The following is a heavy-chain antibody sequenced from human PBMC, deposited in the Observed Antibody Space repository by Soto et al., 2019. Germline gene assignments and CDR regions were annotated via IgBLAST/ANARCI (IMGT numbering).Heavy chain of an antibody. CDR2: INHSGST. V-gene: IGHV4-34*01. CDR1: GGSFSGYY. D-gene: IGHD2-2*01. CDR3: ARYCSSTSCYAGDY. Sequence: SETLSLTCAVYGGSFSGYYWSWIRQPPGKGLEWIGEINHSGSTNYNPSLKSRVTISVDTSKNQFSLKLSSVTAADTAVYYCARYCSSTSCYAGDYWDQGTLVTVSS. J-gene: IGHJ4*02.